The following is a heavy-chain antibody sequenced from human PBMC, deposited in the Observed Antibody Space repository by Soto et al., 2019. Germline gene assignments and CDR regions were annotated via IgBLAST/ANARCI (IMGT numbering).Heavy chain of an antibody. Sequence: EVQLVESGGGLVQPGGSLRLSCATSGITFSYHDMDCVRQAPGKGLEWLGRSRSRVDKYATDYAASVRGRFTFSRDDSKSLLSLQMRSLESGDTAMYYGDLWVRVLINHWGQGTLLTVSS. CDR1: GITFSYHD. CDR2: SRSRVDKYAT. J-gene: IGHJ4*02. D-gene: IGHD3-10*01. CDR3: DLWVRVLINH. V-gene: IGHV3-72*01.